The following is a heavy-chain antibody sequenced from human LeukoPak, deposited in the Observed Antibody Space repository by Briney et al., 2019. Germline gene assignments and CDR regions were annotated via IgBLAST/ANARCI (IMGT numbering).Heavy chain of an antibody. J-gene: IGHJ6*02. CDR2: INGRGIT. D-gene: IGHD3-10*01. Sequence: GGSLRLSCTASGFTFSSYTMSWVRQAPGEGLEWLSAINGRGITYYAGSVKGRFTISRDNSKNTLYLQMNSLRAEDTAVYYCAKTPLAAPPPRSYYYGMDVWGQGTMVTVSS. CDR1: GFTFSSYT. CDR3: AKTPLAAPPPRSYYYGMDV. V-gene: IGHV3-23*01.